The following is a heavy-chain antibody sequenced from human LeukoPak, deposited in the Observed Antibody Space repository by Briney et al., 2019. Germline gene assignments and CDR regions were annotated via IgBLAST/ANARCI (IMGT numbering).Heavy chain of an antibody. CDR1: GSSFTSNW. V-gene: IGHV5-10-1*01. J-gene: IGHJ4*02. CDR3: ARQGRGSYRRDFDY. D-gene: IGHD1-26*01. Sequence: GASLKISCNGSGSSFTSNWISWVRQVPGKGLEWMGRIAPSDPHINYSPSFQGHVTISVDKSITTAYLQWSSLRASDTAMYYCARQGRGSYRRDFDYWGQGTLVTVSS. CDR2: IAPSDPHI.